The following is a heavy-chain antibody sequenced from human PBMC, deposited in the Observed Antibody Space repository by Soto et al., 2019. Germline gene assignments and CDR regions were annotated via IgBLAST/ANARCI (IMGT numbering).Heavy chain of an antibody. CDR2: IYSDGTST. Sequence: EVQLVESGGGLVQPGESLRRSCAASGFTFDYYWMHWVRQAPGKGLVWVSRIYSDGTSTTYADSVKGRFTISRDNAKNTVSLQMNSLRADDTAVYYCARGDRGAFELWGQGTVVTVSS. V-gene: IGHV3-74*01. D-gene: IGHD1-26*01. CDR3: ARGDRGAFEL. CDR1: GFTFDYYW. J-gene: IGHJ3*01.